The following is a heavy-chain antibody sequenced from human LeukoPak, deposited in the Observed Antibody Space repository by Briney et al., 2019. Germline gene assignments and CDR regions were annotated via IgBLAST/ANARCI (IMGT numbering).Heavy chain of an antibody. CDR1: GGSFSGYY. Sequence: SETLSLTCAVYGGSFSGYYWSWIRQPPGKGLEWIGEINHSGSTNYNPSLKSRVTISVDTSKNQFSLKLSSVTAADTAVYYCARGPEVVPAAIRPGGFDYWGQGTLVTVSS. D-gene: IGHD2-2*02. V-gene: IGHV4-34*01. CDR3: ARGPEVVPAAIRPGGFDY. J-gene: IGHJ4*02. CDR2: INHSGST.